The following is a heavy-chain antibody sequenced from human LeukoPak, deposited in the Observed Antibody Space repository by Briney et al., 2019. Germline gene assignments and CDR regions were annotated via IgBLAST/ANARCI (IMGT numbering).Heavy chain of an antibody. V-gene: IGHV3-15*01. CDR3: NTGGYYQDY. J-gene: IGHJ4*02. CDR2: IKSNPDGGAT. Sequence: GGSLRLSCAASGFTFSSYSMNWVRQAPGKGLEWVGRIKSNPDGGATDYVAPVKGRFTISRDDSKNTVYLQMNSLRTEDTAVYYCNTGGYYQDYWGQGTLVTVSS. CDR1: GFTFSSYS. D-gene: IGHD1-26*01.